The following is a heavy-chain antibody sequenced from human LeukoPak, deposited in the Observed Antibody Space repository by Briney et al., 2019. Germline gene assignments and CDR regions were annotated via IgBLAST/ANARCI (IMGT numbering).Heavy chain of an antibody. CDR3: AKDNEYQPLLDAFDI. CDR2: ISRDSSDT. Sequence: GGSLRLSCAASGFTFSSYTMNWVRQAPGKGLEWISSISRDSSDTYYADSVKGRFTISRDNSKNTLYLQMNSLRAEDTAVYYCAKDNEYQPLLDAFDIWGQGTMVTVSS. J-gene: IGHJ3*02. V-gene: IGHV3-21*04. CDR1: GFTFSSYT. D-gene: IGHD2-2*01.